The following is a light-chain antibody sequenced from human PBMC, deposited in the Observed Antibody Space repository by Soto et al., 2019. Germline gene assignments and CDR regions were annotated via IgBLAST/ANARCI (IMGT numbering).Light chain of an antibody. CDR3: QSYDSRLSVV. Sequence: QSVLTQPPSVSGAPGQRVTISCTGSSSNIGAGYVVHWYQQLPGTAPKLLIYDNNNRPSGVPDRFSGSKSDTSASLAITGLQAEDEADYYCQSYDSRLSVVFGGGTKLTVL. J-gene: IGLJ2*01. V-gene: IGLV1-40*01. CDR2: DNN. CDR1: SSNIGAGYV.